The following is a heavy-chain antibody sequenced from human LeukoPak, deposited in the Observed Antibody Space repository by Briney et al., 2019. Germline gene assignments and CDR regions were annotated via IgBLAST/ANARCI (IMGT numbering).Heavy chain of an antibody. CDR3: ARISAAAGPGVVYFDY. CDR1: GYTFTSYG. D-gene: IGHD6-13*01. CDR2: INPNSGGT. V-gene: IGHV1-2*02. J-gene: IGHJ4*02. Sequence: ASVKVSCKASGYTFTSYGISWVRQAPGQGLEWMGWINPNSGGTNYAQKFQGRVTMTRDTSISTAYMELSRLRSDDTAVYYCARISAAAGPGVVYFDYWGQGTLVTVSS.